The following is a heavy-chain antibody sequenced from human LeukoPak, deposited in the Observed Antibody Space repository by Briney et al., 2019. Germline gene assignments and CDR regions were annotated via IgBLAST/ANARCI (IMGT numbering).Heavy chain of an antibody. V-gene: IGHV4-59*01. CDR2: IYYSGNT. Sequence: SETLSLTCTVSGGSISIYYWSWIRQPPGKGLEWIGYIYYSGNTNYNPSLKSRVTISVDTSKNQFSLTLSSVTAADTAVYYCARTTEAHSWRTRYYDYYMDVWGKGTTVTVSS. CDR3: ARTTEAHSWRTRYYDYYMDV. CDR1: GGSISIYY. D-gene: IGHD6-13*01. J-gene: IGHJ6*03.